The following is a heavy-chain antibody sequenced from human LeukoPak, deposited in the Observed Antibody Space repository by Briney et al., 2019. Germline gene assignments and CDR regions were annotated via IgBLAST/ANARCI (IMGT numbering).Heavy chain of an antibody. CDR3: AKGRGDSSGYDN. Sequence: GGSLRLSCAASGFTFSAFWMHWVRQAPGKGLVWVSRINSDDSRTTYADSVKGRFTISRDNSKNTLYLQMNSLRAEDTAVYYCAKGRGDSSGYDNWGQGTLVTVSS. J-gene: IGHJ4*02. V-gene: IGHV3-74*01. CDR1: GFTFSAFW. CDR2: INSDDSRT. D-gene: IGHD5-12*01.